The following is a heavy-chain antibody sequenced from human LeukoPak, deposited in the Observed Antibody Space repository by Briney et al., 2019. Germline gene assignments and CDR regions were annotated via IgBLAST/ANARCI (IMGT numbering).Heavy chain of an antibody. CDR1: GYTFTSYD. J-gene: IGHJ4*02. Sequence: ASVKVSCKASGYTFTSYDINWVRQATGQGLEWMGWMNPNSGNSGYAQKFQGRVTMTRNTSIGTAYMELSSLRSEDTAVYYCARGYGDYPYYFDYWGQGTLVTVSS. CDR3: ARGYGDYPYYFDY. D-gene: IGHD4-17*01. CDR2: MNPNSGNS. V-gene: IGHV1-8*01.